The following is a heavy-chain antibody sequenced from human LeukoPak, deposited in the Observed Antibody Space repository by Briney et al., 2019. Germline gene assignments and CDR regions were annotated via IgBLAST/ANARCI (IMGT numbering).Heavy chain of an antibody. CDR3: ARGRDGGFAFDI. D-gene: IGHD2-15*01. V-gene: IGHV3-64*01. CDR2: IMPNGETR. CDR1: GFSFSNYV. J-gene: IGHJ3*02. Sequence: GGSLRLSCAASGFSFSNYVMHWVRQAPGKGLEYVSAIMPNGETRGYANSMKGRFTISRDNSKNTLYLQMGSLRAEDMAIYYCARGRDGGFAFDIWGQGTLVTVSS.